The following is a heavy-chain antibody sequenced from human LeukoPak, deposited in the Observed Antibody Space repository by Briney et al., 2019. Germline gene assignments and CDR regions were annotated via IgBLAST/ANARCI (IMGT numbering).Heavy chain of an antibody. D-gene: IGHD3-22*01. CDR3: AREVPWNYYYDSSGLYDY. CDR1: GYTFTSYG. V-gene: IGHV1-18*01. CDR2: ISAYNGNT. J-gene: IGHJ4*02. Sequence: RASVKVSCKASGYTFTSYGISWVRQAPGQGLEWMGWISAYNGNTNYAQKLQGRVTMTTDTSTSAAYMELRSLRSDDTAVYYCAREVPWNYYYDSSGLYDYWGQGTLVTVSS.